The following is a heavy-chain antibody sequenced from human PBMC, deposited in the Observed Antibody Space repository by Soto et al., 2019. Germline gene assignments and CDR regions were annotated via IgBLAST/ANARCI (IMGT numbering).Heavy chain of an antibody. J-gene: IGHJ4*02. CDR1: GWSISSDY. Sequence: PSETLSLTCTVSGWSISSDYWSRFRKPPGKGLEWIGYIYYSGSTNYNPSLKSRVTISVDTSKNQFSLKLSSVTAADTAVYYCARSDGRYWGQGTLVTVSS. CDR3: ARSDGRY. V-gene: IGHV4-59*01. CDR2: IYYSGST.